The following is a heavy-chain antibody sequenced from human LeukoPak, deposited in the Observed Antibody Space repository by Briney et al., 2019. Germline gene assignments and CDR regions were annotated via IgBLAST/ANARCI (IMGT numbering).Heavy chain of an antibody. CDR2: IYYSGST. J-gene: IGHJ4*02. CDR3: ATTPGYVLPC. Sequence: PSETLSLTCTVSGGSISSSSYYWGWIRQPPGKGLEWIGSIYYSGSTYYNPSLKSRVTISVHTSKNQFSLKLLSVTAADTAVYYCATTPGYVLPCWGQGTLVTVSS. V-gene: IGHV4-39*01. CDR1: GGSISSSSYY. D-gene: IGHD5-12*01.